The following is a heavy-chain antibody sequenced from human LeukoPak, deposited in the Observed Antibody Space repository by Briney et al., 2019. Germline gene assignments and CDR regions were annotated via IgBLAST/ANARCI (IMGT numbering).Heavy chain of an antibody. J-gene: IGHJ4*02. CDR3: ARQGYCSSTSCYVHFDY. CDR2: IYYSGST. CDR1: GGSISSSSLY. Sequence: SETLSLTCTVSGGSISSSSLYWGWVRQPPGKGLGWVWAIYYSGSTYYNPSLKSRVTISVDTSKNQFSLKLSSVTAADTAVYYCARQGYCSSTSCYVHFDYWGQGTLVTVSS. D-gene: IGHD2-2*01. V-gene: IGHV4-39*01.